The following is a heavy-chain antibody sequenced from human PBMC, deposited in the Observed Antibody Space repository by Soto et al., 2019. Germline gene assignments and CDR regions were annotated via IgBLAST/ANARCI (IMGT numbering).Heavy chain of an antibody. CDR2: ISSSGSTI. CDR1: GFTFTDYY. J-gene: IGHJ3*02. Sequence: QVQLVESGGRLVKPGGSLRLSCAASGFTFTDYYMSWIRQAPGKGLEWVSYISSSGSTIYYADSVKGRFTISRDNAKNSLYLQMNSLRAEDTAVYYCARDTLFGTTGTTGGAFDIWGQGTMVTVSS. D-gene: IGHD1-1*01. CDR3: ARDTLFGTTGTTGGAFDI. V-gene: IGHV3-11*01.